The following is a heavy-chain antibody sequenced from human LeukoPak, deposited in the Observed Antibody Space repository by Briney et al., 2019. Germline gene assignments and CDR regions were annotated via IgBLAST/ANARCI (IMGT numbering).Heavy chain of an antibody. CDR1: GGSISSSKW. Sequence: SGTLSLTCAVSGGSISSSKWWSWVRQPPGKGLEWIGEIYHSGSTNYNPSLKSRVTISADKSKNQFSLKLSSVTAADTAVYYCASLNYDILTGYFDWGQGTLVTVSS. D-gene: IGHD3-9*01. J-gene: IGHJ4*02. CDR2: IYHSGST. V-gene: IGHV4-4*02. CDR3: ASLNYDILTGYFD.